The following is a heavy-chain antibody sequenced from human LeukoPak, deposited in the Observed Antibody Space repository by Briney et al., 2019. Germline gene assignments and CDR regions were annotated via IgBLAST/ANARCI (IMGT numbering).Heavy chain of an antibody. CDR2: FDPEDGET. CDR3: TTAVVRGLLTDGMDV. Sequence: SVKLSRKVSGYTLTELSMHWVRQAPGKGLEWMGGFDPEDGETIYAQKFQGSVTKTEDTSTDTAYMELSSLRSEDTAVYYCTTAVVRGLLTDGMDVWGQRTTVADSS. CDR1: GYTLTELS. J-gene: IGHJ6*02. V-gene: IGHV1-24*01. D-gene: IGHD3-10*01.